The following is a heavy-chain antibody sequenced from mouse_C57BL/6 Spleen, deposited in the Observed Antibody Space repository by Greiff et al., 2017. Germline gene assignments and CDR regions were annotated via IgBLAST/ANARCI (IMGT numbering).Heavy chain of an antibody. CDR1: GYAFSSSW. CDR3: AGPITTRAY. D-gene: IGHD1-1*01. J-gene: IGHJ3*01. CDR2: IYPGDGDT. V-gene: IGHV1-82*01. Sequence: ESGPELVKPGASVKISCKASGYAFSSSWMNWVKQRPGKGLEWIGRIYPGDGDTNYNGKFKGKATLTADKSSSTAYMQLSSLTSEDSAVYFCAGPITTRAYWGQGTLVTVSA.